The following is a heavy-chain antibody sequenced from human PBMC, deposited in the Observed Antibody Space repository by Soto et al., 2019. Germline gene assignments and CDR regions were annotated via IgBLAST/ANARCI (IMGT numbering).Heavy chain of an antibody. CDR3: AKVLGGFRECSGGSCCYQPISAEGYFDL. Sequence: EVQLVESGGGLVQPGRSLRLSCAASGFTFDDYAMHWVRQAPGKGLEWVSGISWNSGSIGYADSVKGRFTISRDNAKNSLYLQMNSLRAEDTAVYYCAKVLGGFRECSGGSCCYQPISAEGYFDLWGRGTLVTVSS. J-gene: IGHJ2*01. D-gene: IGHD2-15*01. V-gene: IGHV3-9*01. CDR1: GFTFDDYA. CDR2: ISWNSGSI.